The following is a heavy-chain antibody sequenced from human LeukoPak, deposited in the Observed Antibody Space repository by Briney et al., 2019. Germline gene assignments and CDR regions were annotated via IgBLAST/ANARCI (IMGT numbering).Heavy chain of an antibody. CDR2: VDPEDGET. CDR1: GYTFIDYY. J-gene: IGHJ3*02. V-gene: IGHV1-69-2*01. D-gene: IGHD1-1*01. Sequence: ASVKVSCKVSGYTFIDYYMHWVQQASGRGLEWMGLVDPEDGETIYAEKFQGRVTITADTSTDTAYMELSSLRSEDTAFYYCATGGRADAFDIWGQGIMVTVSS. CDR3: ATGGRADAFDI.